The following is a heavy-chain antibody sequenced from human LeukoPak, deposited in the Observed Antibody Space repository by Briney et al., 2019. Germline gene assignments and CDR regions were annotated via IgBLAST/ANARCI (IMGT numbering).Heavy chain of an antibody. CDR3: ARYDVGTATNN. CDR2: INHSGST. CDR1: GGSFSGYY. Sequence: SETLSLTCAVYGGSFSGYYWSWIRQPPGKGLEWIGEINHSGSTNYNPSLQSRVTISVDTSKNQFSLKVTSVTAADTAVYYCARYDVGTATNNWGQGTLVTVSS. J-gene: IGHJ4*02. D-gene: IGHD5-24*01. V-gene: IGHV4-34*01.